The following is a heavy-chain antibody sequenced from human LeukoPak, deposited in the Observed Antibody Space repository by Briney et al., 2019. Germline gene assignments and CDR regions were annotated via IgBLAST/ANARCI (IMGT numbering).Heavy chain of an antibody. D-gene: IGHD6-6*01. CDR2: IYTSGST. CDR3: ARAYCSSFAPFDY. CDR1: GGSISSGSYY. Sequence: SQTLSLTCTVSGGSISSGSYYWSWIRQPAGKGLEWIGRIYTSGSTNYNPSLKSRVTISVDTSKNQFSLKLSSVTAADTAVYYCARAYCSSFAPFDYWGQGTLVTVSS. J-gene: IGHJ4*02. V-gene: IGHV4-61*02.